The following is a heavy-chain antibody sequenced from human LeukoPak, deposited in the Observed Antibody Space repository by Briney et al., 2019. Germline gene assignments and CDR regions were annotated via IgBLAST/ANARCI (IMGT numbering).Heavy chain of an antibody. CDR1: GFTFSNAW. V-gene: IGHV3-15*01. J-gene: IGHJ4*02. CDR3: TTVMITFGGVIPNY. Sequence: GGSLRLSCAASGFTFSNAWTNWVRQAPGKGREWVGRIKSVTDGGAAAYAAPVKGRLTISRNDSKTTLYLQMNDLKTEDTAVYYCTTVMITFGGVIPNYWGQGTLVTVSS. CDR2: IKSVTDGGAA. D-gene: IGHD3-16*02.